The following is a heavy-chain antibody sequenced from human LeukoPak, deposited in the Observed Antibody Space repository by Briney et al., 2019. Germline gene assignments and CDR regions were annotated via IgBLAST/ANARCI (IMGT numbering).Heavy chain of an antibody. CDR1: GFTFSSYA. D-gene: IGHD1-1*01. V-gene: IGHV3-23*01. J-gene: IGHJ6*03. CDR3: ARVVTVAWSERRPGYFYMDV. CDR2: ISGSGGST. Sequence: GGSLRLSCAASGFTFSSYAMSWVRQAPGKGLEWVSAISGSGGSTYCADSGKGRFTISRDNAKKSLYLQMNSLRAEDTAVYYCARVVTVAWSERRPGYFYMDVWGKGTTVTVSS.